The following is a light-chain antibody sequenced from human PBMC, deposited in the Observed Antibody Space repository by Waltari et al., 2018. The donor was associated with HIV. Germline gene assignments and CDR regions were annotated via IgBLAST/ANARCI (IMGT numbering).Light chain of an antibody. CDR1: QNIRSY. CDR3: QQSDSTPPT. Sequence: DIQMTQSTSSLSASVGDRVTITCRASQNIRSYLNWYQHKPGKAPKLLIYAASSLQSGVPSRFSGSGSGTDFTLNISSLQPEDFATYCCQQSDSTPPTFGQGTKVEIK. V-gene: IGKV1-39*01. J-gene: IGKJ2*01. CDR2: AAS.